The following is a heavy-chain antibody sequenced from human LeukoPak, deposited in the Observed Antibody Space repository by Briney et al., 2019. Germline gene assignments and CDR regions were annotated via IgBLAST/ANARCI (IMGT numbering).Heavy chain of an antibody. D-gene: IGHD2-15*01. Sequence: SETLSLTCAVSGGSISSGGYSWRWIRQPPGTGLEWIGYIYHSGSTYYNPSLKSRVTISVDTSKNQFSLKLSSVTAADTAVYYCARGFVVVAATSWFDPWGQGTLVTVSS. CDR1: GGSISSGGYS. J-gene: IGHJ5*02. CDR2: IYHSGST. V-gene: IGHV4-30-2*05. CDR3: ARGFVVVAATSWFDP.